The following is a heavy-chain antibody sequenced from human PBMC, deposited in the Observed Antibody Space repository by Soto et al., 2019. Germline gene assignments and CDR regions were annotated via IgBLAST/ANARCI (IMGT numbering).Heavy chain of an antibody. J-gene: IGHJ4*02. D-gene: IGHD2-15*01. V-gene: IGHV3-33*01. CDR3: ARDAEGYCSGGSCYALDY. CDR2: IWYDGSNK. Sequence: QVQLVESGGGVVQPGRSLRLSCAASGFTFSSYGMHWVRQAPGKGLEWVAVIWYDGSNKYYADSVKGRFTISRDNSKNTLYLQMNSLRAEDTAVYYCARDAEGYCSGGSCYALDYWGQGTLVTVSS. CDR1: GFTFSSYG.